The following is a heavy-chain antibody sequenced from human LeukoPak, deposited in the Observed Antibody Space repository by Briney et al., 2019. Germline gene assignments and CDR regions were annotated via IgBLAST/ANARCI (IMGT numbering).Heavy chain of an antibody. CDR2: INHSGST. CDR1: GGSISSSSYY. CDR3: ARVVVRSSWYVDY. V-gene: IGHV4-39*07. Sequence: KPSETLSLTCTVSGGSISSSSYYWGWIRQPPGKGLEWIGEINHSGSTNYNPSLKSRVTISVDTSKNQFSLKLCSVTAADTAVYYCARVVVRSSWYVDYWGQGTLVTVSS. J-gene: IGHJ4*02. D-gene: IGHD6-13*01.